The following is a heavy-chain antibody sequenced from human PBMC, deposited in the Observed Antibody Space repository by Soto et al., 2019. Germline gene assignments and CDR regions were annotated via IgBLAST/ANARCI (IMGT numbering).Heavy chain of an antibody. Sequence: ASVKISCKASGYTFTTHAMHWVRQAPGQSLEWMGWINGGTGQTKHSQRFQGRVIITRDTSASTAYMELSSLRSEDTAVYYCARGKGMEENYYYYGLDIRGQGPTVXV. D-gene: IGHD1-1*01. CDR3: ARGKGMEENYYYYGLDI. J-gene: IGHJ6*02. V-gene: IGHV1-3*01. CDR1: GYTFTTHA. CDR2: INGGTGQT.